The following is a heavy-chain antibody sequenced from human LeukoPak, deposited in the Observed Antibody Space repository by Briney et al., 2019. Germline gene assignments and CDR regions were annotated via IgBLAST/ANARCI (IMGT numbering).Heavy chain of an antibody. Sequence: PSETLSLTCTVSGVSISSYYWSWMGQPPGKGLEWIGYIYTSGTTNYTPSLKSRVTISVDSSKNQFSLMLSSVAAADTAVYYCARHTRDGLDPWGQGTLVTVSS. V-gene: IGHV4-4*09. CDR2: IYTSGTT. J-gene: IGHJ5*02. D-gene: IGHD2-8*01. CDR3: ARHTRDGLDP. CDR1: GVSISSYY.